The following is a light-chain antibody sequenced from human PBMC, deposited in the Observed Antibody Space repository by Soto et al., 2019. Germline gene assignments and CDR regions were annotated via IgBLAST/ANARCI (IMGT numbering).Light chain of an antibody. CDR1: SSDVGGYNY. J-gene: IGLJ2*01. CDR2: DVT. CDR3: SSYTSSHTLA. Sequence: QSVLTQPASVSGSPGQSIIISCTGTSSDVGGYNYVSWYQQHPGKAPKLMIYDVTNRPSGVSNRFSGSKSGNTASLTISGLQAEDEADYYCSSYTSSHTLAFGGGTKLTVL. V-gene: IGLV2-14*01.